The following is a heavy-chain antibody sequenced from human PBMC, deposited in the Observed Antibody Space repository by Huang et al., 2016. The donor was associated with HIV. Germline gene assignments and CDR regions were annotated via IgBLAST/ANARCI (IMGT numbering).Heavy chain of an antibody. CDR3: ARTAYSYGFRQGYNWFDP. D-gene: IGHD5-18*01. V-gene: IGHV1-69*13. CDR1: GGTFSRYA. Sequence: QVLLVQSGAEVRKPGSSVKVSCTAIGGTFSRYAISWVRQAPGQGLEWMGWIIPIFGTANYTQKFQGRVTITVDESTNTGYMELTRLTSEDTAVYYCARTAYSYGFRQGYNWFDPWGQGTPVTVSS. CDR2: IIPIFGTA. J-gene: IGHJ5*02.